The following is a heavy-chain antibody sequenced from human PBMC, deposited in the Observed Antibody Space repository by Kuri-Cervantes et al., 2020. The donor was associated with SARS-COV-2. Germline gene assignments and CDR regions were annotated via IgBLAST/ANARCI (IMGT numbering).Heavy chain of an antibody. Sequence: SQTLSLTCAVYGGSFSGYYWSWIRQPPGKGLEWIVEINHSGSTNYNPSLKSRVTISVDTSKNQFSLKLSSVTAADTAVYYCARGKQLVFGYYFDFWGQGTLVTVSS. CDR3: ARGKQLVFGYYFDF. CDR2: INHSGST. D-gene: IGHD6-6*01. J-gene: IGHJ4*02. V-gene: IGHV4-34*01. CDR1: GGSFSGYY.